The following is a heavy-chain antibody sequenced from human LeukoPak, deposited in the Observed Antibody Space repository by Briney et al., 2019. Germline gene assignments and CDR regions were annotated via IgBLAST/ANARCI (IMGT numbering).Heavy chain of an antibody. J-gene: IGHJ4*02. V-gene: IGHV3-49*04. CDR2: IRSKAYGGTT. CDR1: GFTFGDYA. D-gene: IGHD2-2*01. CDR3: TRDFVVVPAAIDLFDY. Sequence: GGSLRLSCTASGFTFGDYAMSWVRQAPGKGLEWVGFIRSKAYGGTTEYAASVKGRFTILRDDSKSIAYLQMNSLKTEDTAVYYCTRDFVVVPAAIDLFDYWGQGTLVTVSS.